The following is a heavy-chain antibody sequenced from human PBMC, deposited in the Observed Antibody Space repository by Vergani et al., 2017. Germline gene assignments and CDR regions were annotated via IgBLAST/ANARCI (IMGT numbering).Heavy chain of an antibody. CDR2: IHRSRST. CDR3: ASNPRLEGDVVDS. V-gene: IGHV4-4*02. J-gene: IGHJ4*02. Sequence: QVQLQQWGPGLVTPSRTLSLTCAVYGFSISSDNWWNWVRQAPGKGLQWIGEIHRSRSTNYNPSLRRRVTISLDKSKNQFYLKLTSVTAADTAVYFCASNPRLEGDVVDSWGQGTLVTVSS. D-gene: IGHD3-16*01. CDR1: GFSISSDNW.